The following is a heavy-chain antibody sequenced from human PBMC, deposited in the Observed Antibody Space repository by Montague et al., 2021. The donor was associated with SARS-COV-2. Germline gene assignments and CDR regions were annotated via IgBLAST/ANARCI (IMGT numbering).Heavy chain of an antibody. V-gene: IGHV4-59*11. D-gene: IGHD2-15*01. CDR1: GSSISSHY. J-gene: IGHJ5*02. CDR3: ARGRGSACATWFDA. CDR2: IYYTGIT. Sequence: SETLSLTCTVSGSSISSHYWSWIRLPPGKGLEWVGHIYYTGITKXKRSLKSRVTISVDTSKNQLSLKLDSVTAADTAVYYCARGRGSACATWFDAWGQGTLVTVSS.